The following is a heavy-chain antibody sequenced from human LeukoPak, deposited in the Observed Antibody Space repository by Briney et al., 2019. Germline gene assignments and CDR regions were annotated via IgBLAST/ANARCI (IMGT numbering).Heavy chain of an antibody. Sequence: GGSLRLSCAASGFTFSSYSMTWVRQAPGKGLEWVSYISSSSSTIYYADSVKRRFTISRDNAKNSLYLQMNSLRDEDTAVYYCASGFQDYYDSSGPYDAFDIWGQGTMVTVSS. V-gene: IGHV3-48*02. CDR1: GFTFSSYS. CDR3: ASGFQDYYDSSGPYDAFDI. J-gene: IGHJ3*02. D-gene: IGHD3-22*01. CDR2: ISSSSSTI.